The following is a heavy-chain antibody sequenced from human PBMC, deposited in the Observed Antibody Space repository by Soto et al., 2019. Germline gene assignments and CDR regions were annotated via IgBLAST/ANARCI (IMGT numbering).Heavy chain of an antibody. CDR1: GGSISSSSYY. J-gene: IGHJ1*01. D-gene: IGHD3-10*01. V-gene: IGHV4-39*01. Sequence: PSETLSLTCTVSGGSISSSSYYWGWIRQPPGKGLEWIGSIYYSGSTYYNPSLKSRVTISVDTSKNQFSLKLSSVTAADTAVYYCATLWFGESHHWGQGTLVTVSS. CDR3: ATLWFGESHH. CDR2: IYYSGST.